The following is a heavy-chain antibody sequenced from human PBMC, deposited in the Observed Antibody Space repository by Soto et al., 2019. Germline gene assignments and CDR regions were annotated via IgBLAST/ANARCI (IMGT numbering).Heavy chain of an antibody. V-gene: IGHV3-30*03. D-gene: IGHD6-13*01. Sequence: SVKGRFTISRDNSKNTLYLQMNSLRPEDTAVYYCAIIATSGGGDAFYIWGQGTMVTVSS. J-gene: IGHJ3*02. CDR3: AIIATSGGGDAFYI.